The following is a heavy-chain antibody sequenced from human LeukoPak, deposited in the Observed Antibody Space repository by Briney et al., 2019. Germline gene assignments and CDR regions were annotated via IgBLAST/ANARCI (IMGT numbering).Heavy chain of an antibody. Sequence: SETLSLTCTVSGGFISSGSYYWSWIRQPAGKGLEWIGRIYTSGSTNYNPSLKSRVTMSVDTSKNQFSLKLSSVTAADTAVYYCARDWGVLDPQKGDAFDIWGQGTMVTVSS. CDR1: GGFISSGSYY. D-gene: IGHD3-16*01. CDR2: IYTSGST. CDR3: ARDWGVLDPQKGDAFDI. V-gene: IGHV4-61*02. J-gene: IGHJ3*02.